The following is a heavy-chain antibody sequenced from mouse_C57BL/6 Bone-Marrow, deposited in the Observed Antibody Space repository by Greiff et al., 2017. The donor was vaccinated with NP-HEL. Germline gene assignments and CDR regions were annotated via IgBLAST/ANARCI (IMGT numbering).Heavy chain of an antibody. CDR1: GYTFTDYN. J-gene: IGHJ1*03. Sequence: VQLKESGPELVKPGASVKIPCKASGYTFTDYNMDWVKQSHGKSLEWIGDINPNNGGTIYNQKFKGKATLTVDKSSSTAYMELRSLTSEDTAVYYCARCGCDVGPFFDVWGTGTTVTVSS. CDR2: INPNNGGT. CDR3: ARCGCDVGPFFDV. V-gene: IGHV1-18*01. D-gene: IGHD3-3*01.